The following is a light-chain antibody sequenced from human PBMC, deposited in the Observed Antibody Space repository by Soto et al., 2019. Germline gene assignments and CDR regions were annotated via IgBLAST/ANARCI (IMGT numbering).Light chain of an antibody. Sequence: QAVVTQEPSLTVSPGGTVTLTCASSTGAVTSGYYPNWFQQKSGQAPRALIHSTSNKHSWTLARFSGSLLGGKAALILSGGQHEDEAEYYCLLYYGGAQLGVFGGGTKLTVL. V-gene: IGLV7-43*01. J-gene: IGLJ2*01. CDR2: STS. CDR3: LLYYGGAQLGV. CDR1: TGAVTSGYY.